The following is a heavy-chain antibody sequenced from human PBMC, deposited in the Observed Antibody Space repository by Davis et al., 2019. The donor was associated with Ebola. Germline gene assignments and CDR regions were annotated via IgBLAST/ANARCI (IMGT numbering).Heavy chain of an antibody. Sequence: ASVKVPCKASGYPFKKHGINWVRQAPGQGLEWMGWISVDNGDTNSAQKFQGRVTMTTDTSTNTAYMELRSLTSDDTAVYYCVKDGEHCIDTICYAHYYNGLDVWGQGTTVTVSS. J-gene: IGHJ6*02. CDR3: VKDGEHCIDTICYAHYYNGLDV. CDR2: ISVDNGDT. CDR1: GYPFKKHG. V-gene: IGHV1-18*01. D-gene: IGHD3-3*01.